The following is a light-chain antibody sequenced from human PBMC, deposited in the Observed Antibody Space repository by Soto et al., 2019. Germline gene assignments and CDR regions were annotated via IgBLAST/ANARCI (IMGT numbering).Light chain of an antibody. Sequence: DIQMTQSPSSLSASVGDRVTVTCQASQDIRNFLNWYQQKPGKSPKLLIYAASNLEAGVPSRFSGSGSGTDFTFTISSLQPEDIAIYYCQQYDNLPRTFGQGTKLEIK. J-gene: IGKJ2*01. CDR1: QDIRNF. CDR3: QQYDNLPRT. CDR2: AAS. V-gene: IGKV1-33*01.